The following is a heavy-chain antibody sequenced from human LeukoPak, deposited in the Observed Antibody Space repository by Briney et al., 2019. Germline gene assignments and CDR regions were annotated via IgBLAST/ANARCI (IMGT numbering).Heavy chain of an antibody. CDR2: ISGSSGLT. V-gene: IGHV3-23*01. J-gene: IGHJ4*02. CDR1: GFTFSNHA. CDR3: ARRGESTTYGDYRFDY. D-gene: IGHD4-17*01. Sequence: GGSLRLSCAASGFTFSNHAMSWVRQAPGRGLEWVSAISGSSGLTYYADSVEGRFTISRDNSKNTLFLQMNSLRAEDTAVYYCARRGESTTYGDYRFDYWGQGTLVTVSS.